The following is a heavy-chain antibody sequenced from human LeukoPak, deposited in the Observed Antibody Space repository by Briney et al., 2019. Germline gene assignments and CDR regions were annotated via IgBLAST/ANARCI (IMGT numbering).Heavy chain of an antibody. CDR3: ARGAGIVVVPAANPAGWFDP. CDR2: IKQDGSEK. Sequence: GGSLRLSCAASGFTFSSYWMSWVRQAPGKGLEWVANIKQDGSEKYYVDSVKGRFTISRDNAKNSLYLQMNSLRAEDTAVYYCARGAGIVVVPAANPAGWFDPWGQGTLVTVSS. CDR1: GFTFSSYW. J-gene: IGHJ5*02. D-gene: IGHD2-2*01. V-gene: IGHV3-7*01.